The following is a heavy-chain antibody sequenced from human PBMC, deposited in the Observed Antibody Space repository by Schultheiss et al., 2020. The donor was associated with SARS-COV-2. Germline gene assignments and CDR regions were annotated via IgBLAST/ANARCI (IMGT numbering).Heavy chain of an antibody. V-gene: IGHV3-21*01. CDR2: ISSSSSYI. D-gene: IGHD5-24*01. CDR1: GFTFSSYS. CDR3: ARARGGWLQKEP. J-gene: IGHJ5*02. Sequence: GGSLRLSCAASGFTFSSYSMNWVRQAPGKGLEWVSSISSSSSYIYYADSVKGRFTISRDNSKNTLYLQMSSLRAEDTAVYYCARARGGWLQKEPWGQGTLVTVSS.